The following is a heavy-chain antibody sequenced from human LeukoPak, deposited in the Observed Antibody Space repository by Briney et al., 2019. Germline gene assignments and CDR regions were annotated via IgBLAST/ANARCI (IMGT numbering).Heavy chain of an antibody. D-gene: IGHD1-26*01. CDR3: ARHEVRGATTTFDY. Sequence: GVSLRLSCAASGLTFRSYGMSWVRQAPGKGLEWVSGISGNGGGTKYADSVKGRFTISRDNSKNTLCLQMSSLRAEDTAIYYCARHEVRGATTTFDYWGQGTLVTVSS. J-gene: IGHJ4*02. V-gene: IGHV3-23*01. CDR2: ISGNGGGT. CDR1: GLTFRSYG.